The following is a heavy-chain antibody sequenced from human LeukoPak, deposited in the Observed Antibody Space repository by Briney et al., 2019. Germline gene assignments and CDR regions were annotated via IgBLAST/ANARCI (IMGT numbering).Heavy chain of an antibody. J-gene: IGHJ4*02. CDR2: LSGSGDDT. CDR1: GFTSSSYA. D-gene: IGHD3-3*01. V-gene: IGHV3-23*01. Sequence: GGSLRLSRAASGFTSSSYAMSWVRQAPGKGLEWVSTLSGSGDDTSYANSVRGRFTISRDNSKNTVYLQMNSLRAEDTAIYYCAKDVGFWNGYYHHFDYWGQGTLVTVSS. CDR3: AKDVGFWNGYYHHFDY.